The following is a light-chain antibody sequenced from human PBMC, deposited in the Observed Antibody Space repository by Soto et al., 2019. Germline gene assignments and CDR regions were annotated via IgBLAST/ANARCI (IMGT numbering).Light chain of an antibody. V-gene: IGKV1-33*01. CDR1: HDISNH. CDR2: DAS. CDR3: QHFKNFPLT. Sequence: DIQMTQSPSSLSASVGDRVTITCQASHDISNHLNWYQHKPGKAPTVLIYDASSLEAGVPSTFSGSGSGTNFIFTISSLQPEDISTYYFQHFKNFPLTFGQVTKLDIK. J-gene: IGKJ2*01.